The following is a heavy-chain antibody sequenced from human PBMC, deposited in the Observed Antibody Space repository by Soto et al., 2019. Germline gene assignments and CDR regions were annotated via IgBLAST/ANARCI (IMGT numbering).Heavy chain of an antibody. J-gene: IGHJ3*02. D-gene: IGHD3-10*01. Sequence: VGSLRLSCAASGFTFSNAWMSWVRQAPGKGLEWVGRIKSKTDGGTTDYAAPVKGRFTISRDDSKNTLYLQMNSLKTEDTAVYYCTTDPNYYGSGSYSVHDAFDILGQGTMVTVSS. CDR2: IKSKTDGGTT. V-gene: IGHV3-15*01. CDR1: GFTFSNAW. CDR3: TTDPNYYGSGSYSVHDAFDI.